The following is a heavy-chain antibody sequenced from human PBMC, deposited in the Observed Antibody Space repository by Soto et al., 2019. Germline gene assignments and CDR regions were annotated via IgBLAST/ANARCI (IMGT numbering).Heavy chain of an antibody. CDR3: AHRDIVVVPAAMRSGTVGWFDP. V-gene: IGHV2-5*02. CDR1: GFSLSTSGVG. CDR2: IYWDDDK. D-gene: IGHD2-2*01. Sequence: QITLKESGPTLVNPTQTLTLTCTFSGFSLSTSGVGVGWIRQPPGKALEWLALIYWDDDKRYSPSLKSRLTFTKDTSKSQVLHTMTNMDPVDTVAYYCAHRDIVVVPAAMRSGTVGWFDPWGQGTLVTVSS. J-gene: IGHJ5*02.